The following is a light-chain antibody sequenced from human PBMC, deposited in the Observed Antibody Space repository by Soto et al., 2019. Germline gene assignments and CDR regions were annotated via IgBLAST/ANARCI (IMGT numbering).Light chain of an antibody. CDR3: CSYAGSSYV. Sequence: SVLTQPPSASGSPGQSVTISCTGSRSDVGDYKYVSWYQQYPGKAPKLIIYEVNRRPSGVPDRFSGSKSDNAASLTVSGLQAKDEADYYCCSYAGSSYVFGSGTKVTVL. V-gene: IGLV2-8*01. CDR1: RSDVGDYKY. J-gene: IGLJ1*01. CDR2: EVN.